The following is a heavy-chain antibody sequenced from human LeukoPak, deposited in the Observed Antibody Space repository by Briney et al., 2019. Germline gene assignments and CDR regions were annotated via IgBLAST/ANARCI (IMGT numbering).Heavy chain of an antibody. V-gene: IGHV3-9*01. CDR1: GLTFYDYA. J-gene: IGHJ4*02. Sequence: PGGSLRLSCAASGLTFYDYAMHWVRQAPGKGLEWVSGITWNSGSIAYADSVKGRFTISRDNAKNSLYLQVNSLRSEDTALHYCAAGAGITRYWGQGTLVTVSS. CDR3: AAGAGITRY. CDR2: ITWNSGSI. D-gene: IGHD3-10*01.